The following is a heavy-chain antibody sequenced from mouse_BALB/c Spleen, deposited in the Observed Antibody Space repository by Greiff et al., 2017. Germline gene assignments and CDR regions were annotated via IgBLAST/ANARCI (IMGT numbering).Heavy chain of an antibody. Sequence: QVQLKESGPGLVAPSQSLSITCTVSGFSLTSYGVHWVRQPPGKGLEWLGVIWAGGSTNYNSALMSRLSISKDNSKSQVFLKMNSLQTDDTAMYYCANYRYDVGRFAYWGQGTLVTVSA. CDR2: IWAGGST. CDR3: ANYRYDVGRFAY. D-gene: IGHD2-14*01. J-gene: IGHJ3*01. CDR1: GFSLTSYG. V-gene: IGHV2-9*02.